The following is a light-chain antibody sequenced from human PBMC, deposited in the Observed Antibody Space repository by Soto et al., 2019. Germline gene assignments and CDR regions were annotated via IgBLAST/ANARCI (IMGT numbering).Light chain of an antibody. V-gene: IGLV1-47*01. Sequence: QSVLTQPPSVSGTTGQRVTISCSGGISNIATNYVHWFQQLPGSAPKVLSNRDNQRPSGVPDRFSGSKSGTSASLAISGLRSEDEDEDSCAAWDDTVRRYVFGTGTKLTVL. CDR2: RDN. CDR3: AAWDDTVRRYV. CDR1: ISNIATNY. J-gene: IGLJ1*01.